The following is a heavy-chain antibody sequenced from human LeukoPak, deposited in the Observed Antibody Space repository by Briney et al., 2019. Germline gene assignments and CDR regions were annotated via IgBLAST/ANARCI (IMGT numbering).Heavy chain of an antibody. CDR2: IGTAGDT. D-gene: IGHD3/OR15-3a*01. Sequence: GGSLRLSCAASGFTFSSYDMHWVRQATGKGLEWVSAIGTAGDTYYPGSVKGRFTISRENAKNSLYLQMNSLRAADTAVYYCARDGDSDFPHGMVVWGQGTTVTVSS. CDR3: ARDGDSDFPHGMVV. V-gene: IGHV3-13*01. J-gene: IGHJ6*02. CDR1: GFTFSSYD.